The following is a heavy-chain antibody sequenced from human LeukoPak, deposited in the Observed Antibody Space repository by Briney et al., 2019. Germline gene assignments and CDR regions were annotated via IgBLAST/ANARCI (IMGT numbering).Heavy chain of an antibody. V-gene: IGHV3-23*01. D-gene: IGHD1-26*01. J-gene: IGHJ4*02. CDR3: AKDRLRGATVTPDY. CDR1: GFTFSSYA. Sequence: GGSLRLSCAASGFTFSSYAMSWVRQTPGKGLEWVSDISGGAITTYYADSVKGRFTISRDNSNNTVYLQMNSLRVEDTALYYCAKDRLRGATVTPDYWGQGTLVTVSS. CDR2: ISGGAITT.